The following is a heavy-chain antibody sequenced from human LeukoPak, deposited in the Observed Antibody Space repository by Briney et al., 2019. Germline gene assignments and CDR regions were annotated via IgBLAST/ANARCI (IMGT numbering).Heavy chain of an antibody. CDR2: FDPEDGET. V-gene: IGHV1-24*01. CDR1: GYTLTELS. J-gene: IGHJ4*02. CDR3: ARFTYYYDSSGIGIFDY. D-gene: IGHD3-22*01. Sequence: ASVKVSCKVSGYTLTELSMHWVRQAPGKGLEWMGGFDPEDGETIYAQKFQGRVTMTEDTSTDTAYMELSSLRSEDTAVYYCARFTYYYDSSGIGIFDYWGQGTLVTVSS.